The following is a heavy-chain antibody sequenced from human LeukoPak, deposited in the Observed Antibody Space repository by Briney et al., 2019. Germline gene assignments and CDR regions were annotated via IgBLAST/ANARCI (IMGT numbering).Heavy chain of an antibody. CDR2: IYHSGST. Sequence: PSETLSLTCTVSGGSISSSSYYWSWIRQPPGKGLEWIGYIYHSGSTYYNPSLKSRVTISVDRSKNQFSLKLSSVTAADTAVYYCARVVVAATRGRLRFDPWGQGTLVTVSS. J-gene: IGHJ5*02. V-gene: IGHV4-30-2*01. CDR3: ARVVVAATRGRLRFDP. D-gene: IGHD2-15*01. CDR1: GGSISSSSYY.